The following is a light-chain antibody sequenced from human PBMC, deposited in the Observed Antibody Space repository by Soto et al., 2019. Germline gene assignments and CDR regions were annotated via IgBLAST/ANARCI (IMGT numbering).Light chain of an antibody. CDR1: QGVSND. J-gene: IGKJ4*01. CDR3: LQDFAYPLT. V-gene: IGKV1-6*01. CDR2: AAS. Sequence: AIPMTQSPSSLSASVGDRVTITCRASQGVSNDVGWYQQKPGQAPRLLIYAASTLQSGVPSRFSGSQSATDFTSTISSLQHEDFATYYCLQDFAYPLTFGGGTKVEIK.